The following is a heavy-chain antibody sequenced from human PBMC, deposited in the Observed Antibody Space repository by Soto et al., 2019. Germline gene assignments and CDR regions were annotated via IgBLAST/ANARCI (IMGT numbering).Heavy chain of an antibody. J-gene: IGHJ6*04. V-gene: IGHV1-24*01. Sequence: GASVKVSCKVSGCTLTELSMHWVRQAPVKGLEWMGGFDPEDGETIYAQKFQGRVTMTEDTSKDTAYMELSSLRSEDTAVYYCATVGGSYDYYAMEVWGNGSMVTVSS. CDR2: FDPEDGET. CDR1: GCTLTELS. D-gene: IGHD1-26*01. CDR3: ATVGGSYDYYAMEV.